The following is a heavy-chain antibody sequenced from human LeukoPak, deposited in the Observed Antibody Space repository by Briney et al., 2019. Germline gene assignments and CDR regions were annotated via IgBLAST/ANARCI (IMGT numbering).Heavy chain of an antibody. D-gene: IGHD3-10*01. J-gene: IGHJ4*02. V-gene: IGHV4-39*07. CDR3: ARDPEGYGSGSYLDY. CDR1: GGSISSSSYY. Sequence: PSETLSLTCTVSGGSISSSSYYWGWIRQPPGKGLEWIGRIYYSGSTYYNPSLKSRVTISVDTSKNQFSLKLSSVTAADTAVYYCARDPEGYGSGSYLDYWGQGTLVTVSS. CDR2: IYYSGST.